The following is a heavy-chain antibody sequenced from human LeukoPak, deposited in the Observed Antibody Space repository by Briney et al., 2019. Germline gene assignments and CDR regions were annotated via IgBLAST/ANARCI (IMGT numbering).Heavy chain of an antibody. V-gene: IGHV3-23*01. J-gene: IGHJ3*02. Sequence: GGSLRLSCAASGFTFSSYAMSWVRQAPGKGLEWVSAISGSGGSTYYADSVKGRFTISRDNSKNTLYLQMNSLRAEDTAVYYCAKGRYYYDSSGYLGAFDIWGQGTMVTVSS. CDR3: AKGRYYYDSSGYLGAFDI. CDR1: GFTFSSYA. CDR2: ISGSGGST. D-gene: IGHD3-22*01.